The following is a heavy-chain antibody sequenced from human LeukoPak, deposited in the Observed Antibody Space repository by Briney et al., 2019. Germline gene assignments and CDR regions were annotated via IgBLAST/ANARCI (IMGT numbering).Heavy chain of an antibody. D-gene: IGHD4-17*01. V-gene: IGHV3-30*03. J-gene: IGHJ5*02. CDR3: ARDLGEDTTA. CDR1: GFTFSSFA. CDR2: ISYDGSEK. Sequence: PGGSLRLSCAVSGFTFSSFAMGWVRQAPGKGLEWVAMISYDGSEKYYADFVKGRFSISRDNSKNTLYLAMDSLRAEDTALYYCARDLGEDTTAWGQGTLVTVSS.